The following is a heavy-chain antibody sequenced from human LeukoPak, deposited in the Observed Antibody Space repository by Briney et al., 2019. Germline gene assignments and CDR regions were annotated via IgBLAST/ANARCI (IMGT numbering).Heavy chain of an antibody. J-gene: IGHJ6*02. D-gene: IGHD3-3*01. Sequence: ASVKVSCKASGYTFTSYDINWVRQATGQGLEWMGWMNPNSGNTGYAQKFQGRVTMTRNTSISTAYMELSSLRSEDTAVYYCARAETYDSWSGYNDYYYGMDVWGQGTTVTVSS. V-gene: IGHV1-8*01. CDR3: ARAETYDSWSGYNDYYYGMDV. CDR2: MNPNSGNT. CDR1: GYTFTSYD.